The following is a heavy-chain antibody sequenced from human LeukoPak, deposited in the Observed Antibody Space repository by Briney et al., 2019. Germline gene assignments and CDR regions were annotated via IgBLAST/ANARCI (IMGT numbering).Heavy chain of an antibody. D-gene: IGHD5-18*01. CDR1: GYSFTSYW. CDR2: IYPGDSDT. V-gene: IGHV5-51*01. Sequence: GESLKISCKGSGYSFTSYWIGWVRQMPGKGLEWMGIIYPGDSDTRYSPSFQGQVTISADKSISTAYLQWSSLKASDTAMYYCASLHPGGAAIDAFDIWGQRTMVTVSS. J-gene: IGHJ3*02. CDR3: ASLHPGGAAIDAFDI.